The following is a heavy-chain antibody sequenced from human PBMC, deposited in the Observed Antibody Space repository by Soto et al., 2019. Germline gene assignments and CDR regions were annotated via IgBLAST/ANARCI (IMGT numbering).Heavy chain of an antibody. CDR3: AANRADFWSGYYLLPDY. Sequence: GASVKVSCKASGFTFTSSAVQWVRQARGQRLEWKGWIVVGSGNTNYAQKFQERVTITRDMSTSTAYMELSSLRSEDTAMYYCAANRADFWSGYYLLPDYWGQGTLVTVSS. J-gene: IGHJ4*02. D-gene: IGHD3-3*01. V-gene: IGHV1-58*01. CDR1: GFTFTSSA. CDR2: IVVGSGNT.